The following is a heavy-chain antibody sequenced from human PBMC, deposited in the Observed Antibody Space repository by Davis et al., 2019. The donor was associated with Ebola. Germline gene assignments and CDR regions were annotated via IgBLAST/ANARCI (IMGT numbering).Heavy chain of an antibody. Sequence: SETLSLTCTVSGGSISSSSYYWGWIRQPPGKGLEWIGSIYYSGSTYYNPSLKSRVTISVDTSKNQFSLKLSSVTAADTAVYYCARWGTYCSSTSCYYYYGMDVWGQGTTVTVSS. V-gene: IGHV4-39*01. D-gene: IGHD2-2*01. J-gene: IGHJ6*02. CDR2: IYYSGST. CDR1: GGSISSSSYY. CDR3: ARWGTYCSSTSCYYYYGMDV.